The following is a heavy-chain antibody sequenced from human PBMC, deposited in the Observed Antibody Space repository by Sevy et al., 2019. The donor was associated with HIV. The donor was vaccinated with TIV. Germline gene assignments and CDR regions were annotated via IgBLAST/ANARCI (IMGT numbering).Heavy chain of an antibody. CDR2: IYDSGST. CDR1: GGSISSYY. Sequence: SETLSLTCTVSGGSISSYYWSWIRQPPGKGLEWLGYIYDSGSTNYNPSLKSRVTISLDTSKNQFALKLSSVTAADTAVYYCAGGWQQLPHGAFDIWGQGTMVTVSS. D-gene: IGHD6-13*01. J-gene: IGHJ3*02. CDR3: AGGWQQLPHGAFDI. V-gene: IGHV4-59*01.